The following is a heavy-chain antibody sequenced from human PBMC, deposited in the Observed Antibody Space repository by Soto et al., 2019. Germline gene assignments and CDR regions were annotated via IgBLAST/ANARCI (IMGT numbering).Heavy chain of an antibody. CDR1: GFTFSSYS. CDR3: ATYGDYGPLDY. J-gene: IGHJ4*02. V-gene: IGHV3-48*01. Sequence: GGSLRLSCAASGFTFSSYSMNWVRQAPGKGLEWVSYISSSSSTIYYADSVKGRFTISRDNAKNSLYLQMNSLRAEDTAVYYCATYGDYGPLDYWGQGTLVTVSS. D-gene: IGHD4-17*01. CDR2: ISSSSSTI.